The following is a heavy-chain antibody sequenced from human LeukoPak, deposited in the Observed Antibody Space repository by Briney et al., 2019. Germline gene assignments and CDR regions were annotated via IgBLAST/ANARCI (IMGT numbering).Heavy chain of an antibody. D-gene: IGHD5-24*01. Sequence: PSGSLRRSWAASGFTVSSYSMSWVRKTPGKGLEWVSSISSSSSYIYYADSVKGRFTISRGNAKNSLYLQMDSLRAEDTAVYYCARDRDGYNEMGDNAFDIWGQGTMVTVSS. CDR2: ISSSSSYI. CDR3: ARDRDGYNEMGDNAFDI. J-gene: IGHJ3*02. CDR1: GFTVSSYS. V-gene: IGHV3-21*01.